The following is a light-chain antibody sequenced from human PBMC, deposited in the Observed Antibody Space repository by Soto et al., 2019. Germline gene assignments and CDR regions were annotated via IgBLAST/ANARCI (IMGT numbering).Light chain of an antibody. CDR1: QSVSSNK. CDR2: GAS. J-gene: IGKJ1*01. V-gene: IGKV3-20*01. CDR3: QQYGSSPRT. Sequence: EIVLTQSPGTLSLSPGERATLSCRASQSVSSNKLAWYQQKPGQAPRLLIYGASDRATGIPDRFSGSGSGKDFSLSISRMEPEDFAVYHCQQYGSSPRTFGQGTKVEIK.